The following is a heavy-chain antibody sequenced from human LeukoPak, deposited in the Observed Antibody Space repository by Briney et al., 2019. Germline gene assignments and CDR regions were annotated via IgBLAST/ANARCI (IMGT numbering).Heavy chain of an antibody. CDR2: ISGSGGST. J-gene: IGHJ4*02. Sequence: GGSLRLSCAASGFTFSSYAMSWVRQAPGKGLEWVSAISGSGGSTYYADSVKGRFTISRDNSKNTLYLQMNSLRVEDTAVYYCAKDSRDSSGYLGPGYWGQGTLVTVSS. D-gene: IGHD3-22*01. V-gene: IGHV3-23*01. CDR3: AKDSRDSSGYLGPGY. CDR1: GFTFSSYA.